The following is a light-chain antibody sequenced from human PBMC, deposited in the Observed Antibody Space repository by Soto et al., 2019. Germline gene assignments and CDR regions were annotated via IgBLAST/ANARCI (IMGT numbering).Light chain of an antibody. CDR1: QGIGDT. V-gene: IGKV3D-11*01. CDR2: DTS. Sequence: EVVMTQSPATLPVSPWEGVTLSCRASQGIGDTLAWYQHKPGTTPRLLIYDTSNRVTGITARFRGSGSGTDFTLTIRSLEPDDFAVYYCQQSSKWQITFGQGKRLEI. J-gene: IGKJ5*01. CDR3: QQSSKWQIT.